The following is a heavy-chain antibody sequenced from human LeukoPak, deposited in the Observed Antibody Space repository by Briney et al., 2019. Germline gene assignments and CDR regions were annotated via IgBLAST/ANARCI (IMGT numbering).Heavy chain of an antibody. V-gene: IGHV4-30-4*02. D-gene: IGHD6-19*01. CDR3: ARQGGSGWYSSREGDYYGMDV. J-gene: IGHJ6*02. CDR2: IYYSGST. Sequence: SETLSLTCTVSGGSISSGDYYWSWIRQPPGKGLEWIGYIYYSGSTYYNPSLKSRVTISVDTSKNQFSLKLSSVTAADTAVYYCARQGGSGWYSSREGDYYGMDVWGQGTTVTVSS. CDR1: GGSISSGDYY.